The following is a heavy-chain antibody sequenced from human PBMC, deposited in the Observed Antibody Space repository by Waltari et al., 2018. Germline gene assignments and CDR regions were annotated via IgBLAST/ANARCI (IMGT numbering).Heavy chain of an antibody. J-gene: IGHJ5*02. V-gene: IGHV3-53*01. CDR1: GFTVSSNY. Sequence: EVQLVESGGGLIQPGGSLRLSCAASGFTVSSNYLSWVRQAPGKGLEWGSVIYSGGSTYYADSVKGRFTISRDNSKNTLYLQMNSLRAEDTAVYYCARTSKGHWMDPWGQGTLVTVSS. CDR2: IYSGGST. CDR3: ARTSKGHWMDP.